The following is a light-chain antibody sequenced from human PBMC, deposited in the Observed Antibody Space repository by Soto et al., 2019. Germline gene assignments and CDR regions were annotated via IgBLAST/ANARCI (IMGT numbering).Light chain of an antibody. J-gene: IGLJ1*01. CDR2: EVS. CDR1: SSDVGGSNY. CDR3: SSYTSTTTPYV. V-gene: IGLV2-14*01. Sequence: QSALTQPASVSGSPGQPITISCTGTSSDVGGSNYVSWYQQHPGKAPKLMIYEVSDRPSGVSNRFSGSKSGNTASLTISGLQADDEADYYCSSYTSTTTPYVFGTGTKVTVL.